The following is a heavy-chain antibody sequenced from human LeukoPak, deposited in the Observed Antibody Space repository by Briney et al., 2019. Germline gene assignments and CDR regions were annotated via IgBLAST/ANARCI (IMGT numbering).Heavy chain of an antibody. J-gene: IGHJ5*02. V-gene: IGHV3-64*01. CDR2: ISSNGGST. CDR3: ARGTYDFWSGYNWFDP. CDR1: GFTFSSYA. Sequence: QPGGSLRLSCAASGFTFSSYAMHWVRQAPGKGLEYVSAISSNGGSTYYANSVKGRFTISRDNSKNTLYLQMGSLRAEDMAVYYCARGTYDFWSGYNWFDPWGQGTLVTVSS. D-gene: IGHD3-3*01.